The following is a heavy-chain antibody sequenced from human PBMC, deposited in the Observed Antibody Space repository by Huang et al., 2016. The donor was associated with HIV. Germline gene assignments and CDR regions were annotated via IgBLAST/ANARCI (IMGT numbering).Heavy chain of an antibody. Sequence: QVRLEQWGPNLLKPSDTLSLKCAVYGGSFSAYFWPWLRQSPVKGLEWIGEGKQRGSATHNPSRRSRVSMSVDSSKNQFYLNVTSVTAADTAVYFCARPKMTATPSDSSWSYFDFWGRGTPVTVSS. V-gene: IGHV4-34*01. CDR2: GKQRGSA. J-gene: IGHJ4*02. D-gene: IGHD3-10*01. CDR1: GGSFSAYF. CDR3: ARPKMTATPSDSSWSYFDF.